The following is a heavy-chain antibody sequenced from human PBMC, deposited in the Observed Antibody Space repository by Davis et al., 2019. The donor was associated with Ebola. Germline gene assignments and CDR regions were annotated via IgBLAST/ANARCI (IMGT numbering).Heavy chain of an antibody. J-gene: IGHJ5*02. CDR1: GGSFSGYY. V-gene: IGHV4-59*01. CDR3: ARDLTGTSWFDP. Sequence: PGGSLRLSCAVYGGSFSGYYWSWIRQPPGKGLEWIGYIYYSGSTNYNPSLKSRVTISVDTSKNQFSLKLSSVTAADTAVYYCARDLTGTSWFDPWGQGTLVTVSS. CDR2: IYYSGST. D-gene: IGHD1-7*01.